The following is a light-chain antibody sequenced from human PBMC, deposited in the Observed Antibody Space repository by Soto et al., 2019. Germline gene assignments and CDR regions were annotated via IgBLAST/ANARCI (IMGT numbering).Light chain of an antibody. CDR2: EVS. Sequence: QSALTQPPSASGSPGQSVTISCTGTSSDVGGYNYVSWYQQHPGKAPKLMIYEVSERPSGVPDRFSGSKSSNTASLTVSGLQAEDEADYYCSSYAGSNNSVFGTGPKVTVL. J-gene: IGLJ1*01. V-gene: IGLV2-8*01. CDR3: SSYAGSNNSV. CDR1: SSDVGGYNY.